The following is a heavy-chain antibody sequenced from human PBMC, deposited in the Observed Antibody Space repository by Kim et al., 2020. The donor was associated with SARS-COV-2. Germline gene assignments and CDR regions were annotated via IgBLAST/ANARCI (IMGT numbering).Heavy chain of an antibody. CDR2: INTNTGNP. CDR3: ARDTSTWYFI. V-gene: IGHV7-4-1*02. Sequence: ASVKVSCKASGYTLTTYTMNWVRQAPGQGLKWMGRINTNTGNPTYAQGFTGRFVFSLDTSVSTAYLQISSLKAEDTAVYYCARDTSTWYFIWGQGTLVTVSS. D-gene: IGHD2-2*01. CDR1: GYTLTTYT. J-gene: IGHJ4*02.